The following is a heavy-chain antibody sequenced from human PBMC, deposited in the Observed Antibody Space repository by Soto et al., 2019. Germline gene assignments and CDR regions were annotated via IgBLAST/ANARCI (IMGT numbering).Heavy chain of an antibody. CDR2: FYSSGTT. V-gene: IGHV4-4*07. D-gene: IGHD3-10*01. Sequence: SETLSLTYSFSGGSIHSYWWTWIRQPAGKGPEWIVRFYSSGTTDYNPPLQSRATLSVETSKNQFSLKLSSVTAADTAVYYCARDIGSYAYGEGYWGQGIQVTVSS. J-gene: IGHJ4*02. CDR3: ARDIGSYAYGEGY. CDR1: GGSIHSYW.